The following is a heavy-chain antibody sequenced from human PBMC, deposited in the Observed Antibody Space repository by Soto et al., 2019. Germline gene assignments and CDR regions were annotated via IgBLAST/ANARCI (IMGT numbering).Heavy chain of an antibody. Sequence: QVQLVQSGAEVKKPGSSVKVSCKASGGTFSSYAISWVRQAPGQGLEWMGGIIPIFGTANYAQKFQGRVTSNADEPTSTAYMEVSSVRSEDTAVYYCARGLVITFGGVIALGGMDGWGQGTTVTVSS. J-gene: IGHJ6*02. D-gene: IGHD3-16*02. CDR2: IIPIFGTA. CDR3: ARGLVITFGGVIALGGMDG. CDR1: GGTFSSYA. V-gene: IGHV1-69*01.